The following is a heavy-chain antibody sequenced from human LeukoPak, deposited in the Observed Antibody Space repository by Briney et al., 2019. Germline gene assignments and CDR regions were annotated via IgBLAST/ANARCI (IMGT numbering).Heavy chain of an antibody. CDR2: IYYSGST. D-gene: IGHD2-21*01. V-gene: IGHV4-39*02. Sequence: SETLSLTCTVSGGSISGSSYYWGWIRQPPGKGLEWIGSIYYSGSTYYNPSLKSRVTISVDTSKNQFSLKLNSVTATDTAVYYCARVLLEEYYYYGMDVWGQGTTVTVSS. CDR3: ARVLLEEYYYYGMDV. CDR1: GGSISGSSYY. J-gene: IGHJ6*02.